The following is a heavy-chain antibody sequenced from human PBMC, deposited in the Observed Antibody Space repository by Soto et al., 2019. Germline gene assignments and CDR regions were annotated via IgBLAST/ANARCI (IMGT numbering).Heavy chain of an antibody. CDR3: ARAARTTVTTLGRYYYYGMDV. Sequence: PSETLSLTCTVSGGSISSGGYYWSWIRQHPGKGLEWIGYIYYSGSTYYNPSLKSRVTISVDTSKNQFSLKLSSVTAADTAVYYCARAARTTVTTLGRYYYYGMDVWGQGTTVTVSS. D-gene: IGHD4-17*01. CDR1: GGSISSGGYY. CDR2: IYYSGST. J-gene: IGHJ6*02. V-gene: IGHV4-31*03.